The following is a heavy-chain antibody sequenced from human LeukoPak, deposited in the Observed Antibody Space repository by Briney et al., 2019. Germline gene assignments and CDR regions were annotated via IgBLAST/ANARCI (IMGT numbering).Heavy chain of an antibody. V-gene: IGHV1-8*02. D-gene: IGHD3-3*01. CDR2: MNPNSGNT. J-gene: IGHJ6*02. CDR1: GYTFTGYY. Sequence: ASVKVSCKASGYTFTGYYMHWVRQAPGQGLEWMGWMNPNSGNTGYAQKFQGRVTMTRNTSISTAYMELSSLRSEDTAVYYCAREGGRSVYYYYGMDVWGQGTTVTVSS. CDR3: AREGGRSVYYYYGMDV.